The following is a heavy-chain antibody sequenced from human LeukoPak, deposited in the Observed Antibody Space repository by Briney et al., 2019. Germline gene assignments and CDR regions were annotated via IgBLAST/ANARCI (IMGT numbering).Heavy chain of an antibody. CDR2: IRSSGDST. J-gene: IGHJ1*01. CDR3: AKQYSSDWNGLAEYFQH. V-gene: IGHV3-23*01. D-gene: IGHD6-19*01. CDR1: GFTFNNYV. Sequence: GGSLRLSCVGSGFTFNNYVLIWVRQAPGKGLEWVSGIRSSGDSTYYADSVKGRFTISRDNSKNTLYLQMNSLRAEDTAVYYCAKQYSSDWNGLAEYFQHWGQGTLLTVSS.